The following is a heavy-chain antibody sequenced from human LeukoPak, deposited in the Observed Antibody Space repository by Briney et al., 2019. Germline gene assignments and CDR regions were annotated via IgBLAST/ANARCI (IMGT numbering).Heavy chain of an antibody. V-gene: IGHV4-34*11. D-gene: IGHD3-3*01. Sequence: SETLSLTCTVYGGSFSGYYWSWIRQPPGKGLEWIGSIYYSGSTYYTPSLKSRATISVDTSNNQFSLTVTSLTAADTAMYYCAREWSAFDIWGQGTMVTVSS. CDR1: GGSFSGYY. J-gene: IGHJ3*02. CDR2: IYYSGST. CDR3: AREWSAFDI.